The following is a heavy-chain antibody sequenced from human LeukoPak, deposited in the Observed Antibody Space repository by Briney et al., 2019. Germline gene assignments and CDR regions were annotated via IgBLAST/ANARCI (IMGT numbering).Heavy chain of an antibody. D-gene: IGHD3-10*01. CDR1: GGSISGYY. CDR3: ARGHKDYYGSGSDY. V-gene: IGHV4-59*01. Sequence: PSETLSLTCTVPGGSISGYYWSWIRQPPGKGLGWFGYSYYSGSTNYNPSLKSRVTISVDTSKNQFSLKLSSVTAADTAVYYCARGHKDYYGSGSDYWGQGTLVTVSS. J-gene: IGHJ4*02. CDR2: SYYSGST.